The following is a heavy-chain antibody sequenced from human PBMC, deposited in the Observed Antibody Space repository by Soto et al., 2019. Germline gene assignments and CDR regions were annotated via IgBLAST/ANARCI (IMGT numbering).Heavy chain of an antibody. J-gene: IGHJ3*02. Sequence: ASVKVSCKASGYTFTSYGISWVRQAPGQGLEWMGWISAYNGNTNYAQKLQGRVTVTTDTSTSTAYMELRSLRSDDTAVYYCARDETIFGVVDAFDIWGQGTMVTVSS. D-gene: IGHD3-3*01. CDR2: ISAYNGNT. CDR1: GYTFTSYG. CDR3: ARDETIFGVVDAFDI. V-gene: IGHV1-18*01.